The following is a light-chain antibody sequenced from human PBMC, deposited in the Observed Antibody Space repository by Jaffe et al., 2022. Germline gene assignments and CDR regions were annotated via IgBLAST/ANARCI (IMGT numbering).Light chain of an antibody. CDR1: QDISNC. CDR3: QQYKHYPLS. J-gene: IGKJ4*01. Sequence: DIQMTQSPSSLSASVGDRVTITCRASQDISNCLAWFQQKPGKAPKSLIYAASNLQSGVPSKFSGSGSGTDFTLTISSLQPEDFATYYCQQYKHYPLSFGGGTKVEI. CDR2: AAS. V-gene: IGKV1-16*02.